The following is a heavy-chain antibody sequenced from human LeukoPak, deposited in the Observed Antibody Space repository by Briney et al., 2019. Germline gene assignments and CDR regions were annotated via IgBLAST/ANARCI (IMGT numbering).Heavy chain of an antibody. Sequence: GGSLRLSCAAAGFTFANAWMTWVRQAPGKGLEGVGRIKSKTHGGTTDYAAPVKGRFTISRDDSKNTLYLEMNSLKTEDTAVYYCTTAGYSGYDWNYWGQGALVTVSS. J-gene: IGHJ4*02. CDR3: TTAGYSGYDWNY. CDR1: GFTFANAW. V-gene: IGHV3-15*01. CDR2: IKSKTHGGTT. D-gene: IGHD5-12*01.